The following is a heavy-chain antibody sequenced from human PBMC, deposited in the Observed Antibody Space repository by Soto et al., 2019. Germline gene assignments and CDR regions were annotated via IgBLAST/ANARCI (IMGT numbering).Heavy chain of an antibody. CDR3: ASVSCDTSCRIRGYYYYALDV. Sequence: QVQLVQSGAELREPGSSVKLSCEASGGTLNTLAISWVRQAPGQGLEWLGGIIPVFRVPDYSSKFHDKVTITADDSAVYMELSSLRSEDTAIYYCASVSCDTSCRIRGYYYYALDVWGPGTRVTVSS. J-gene: IGHJ6*02. D-gene: IGHD2-2*01. CDR1: GGTLNTLA. CDR2: IIPVFRVP. V-gene: IGHV1-69*01.